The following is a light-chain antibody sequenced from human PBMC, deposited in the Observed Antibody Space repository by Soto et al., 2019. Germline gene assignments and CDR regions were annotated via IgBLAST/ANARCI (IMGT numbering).Light chain of an antibody. Sequence: QSALTQPASVSGSPGQSITISCTGTSTDVGGYNYVSWYQQYPGKAPQLMIYDVSDRPSGVSNRFSGSKSGNTASLTISGLQAEDEADYYCSLYTTASTYVFGTGTKLTVL. V-gene: IGLV2-14*01. CDR1: STDVGGYNY. J-gene: IGLJ1*01. CDR2: DVS. CDR3: SLYTTASTYV.